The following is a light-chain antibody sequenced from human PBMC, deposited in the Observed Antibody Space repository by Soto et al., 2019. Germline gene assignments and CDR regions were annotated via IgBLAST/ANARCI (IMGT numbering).Light chain of an antibody. CDR3: QVWDRSSDQYV. J-gene: IGLJ1*01. V-gene: IGLV3-21*02. Sequence: SYELTQPPSVSVAPGQTARITCGGDNIGSKSVHWHQQKPGQAPELVVYDDVDRPSAIPERFSGSNSGNTATLTISRVEAGDEADYYCQVWDRSSDQYVFGTGTKLIVL. CDR2: DDV. CDR1: NIGSKS.